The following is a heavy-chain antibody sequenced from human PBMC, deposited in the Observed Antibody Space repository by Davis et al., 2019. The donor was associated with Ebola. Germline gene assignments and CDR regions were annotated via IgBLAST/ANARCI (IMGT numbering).Heavy chain of an antibody. D-gene: IGHD3-10*01. CDR2: ISYDGSNK. CDR1: GFTFSSYA. V-gene: IGHV3-30-3*01. CDR3: ARGPYGSGSYSSGWFDP. Sequence: GESLKISCAASGFTFSSYAMHWVRQAPGKGLEWVAVISYDGSNKYYADSVKGRFTISRDNSKNTLYLQMNSLRAEDTAVYYCARGPYGSGSYSSGWFDPWGQGTLVTVSS. J-gene: IGHJ5*02.